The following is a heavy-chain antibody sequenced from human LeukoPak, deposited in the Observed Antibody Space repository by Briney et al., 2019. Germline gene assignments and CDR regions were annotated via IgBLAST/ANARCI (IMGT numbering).Heavy chain of an antibody. Sequence: GGSLRLSCAASGFTVSSNYMSWVRQAPGKGLEWVSLIYSGGSTYYADSVQGRFTTSRDNSKNTLYHQMNSLRAGDTAVYYCASRDKGYYYGMDVWGQGTTVTVSS. CDR3: ASRDKGYYYGMDV. D-gene: IGHD5-24*01. CDR1: GFTVSSNY. CDR2: IYSGGST. V-gene: IGHV3-66*01. J-gene: IGHJ6*02.